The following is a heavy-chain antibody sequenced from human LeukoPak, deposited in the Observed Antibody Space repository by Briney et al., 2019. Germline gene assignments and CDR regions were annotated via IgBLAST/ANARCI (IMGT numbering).Heavy chain of an antibody. CDR1: GGSISSYY. D-gene: IGHD6-19*01. J-gene: IGHJ6*02. CDR3: ASTVAGTYYYYYGMDV. V-gene: IGHV4-59*01. Sequence: SETLSLTCTVSGGSISSYYWSWIRQPPGKGLEWIGYIYYSGSTNYNPSLKSRVTISVDTSKNQFSQKLSSVTAADTAVYYCASTVAGTYYYYYGMDVWGQGTTVTVSS. CDR2: IYYSGST.